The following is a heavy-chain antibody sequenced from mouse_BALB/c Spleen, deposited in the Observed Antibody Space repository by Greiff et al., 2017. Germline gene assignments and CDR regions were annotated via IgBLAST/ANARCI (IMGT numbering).Heavy chain of an antibody. CDR1: GDSITSGY. CDR2: ISYSGST. Sequence: VQLKESGPSLVKPSQTLSLTCSVTGDSITSGYWNWIRKFPGNKLEYMGYISYSGSTYYNPSLKSRISITRDTSKNQYYLQLNSVTTEDTATYYCARFGTTATAWFAYWGQGTLVTVSA. CDR3: ARFGTTATAWFAY. V-gene: IGHV3-8*02. J-gene: IGHJ3*01. D-gene: IGHD1-2*01.